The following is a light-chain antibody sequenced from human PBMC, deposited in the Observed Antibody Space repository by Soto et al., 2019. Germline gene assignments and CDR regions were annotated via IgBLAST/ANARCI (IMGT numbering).Light chain of an antibody. CDR3: QQVDSYPRT. CDR1: QGIGTY. Sequence: IQLTQSPSSLSASVGDRVTVTCRASQGIGTYLVWYQQKSGKAPTVLIYASSTLQTGVPSRFSGSGSGTDFSLTISSLHPEDVETYYCQQVDSYPRTFGQGTKVDIK. V-gene: IGKV1-9*01. CDR2: ASS. J-gene: IGKJ1*01.